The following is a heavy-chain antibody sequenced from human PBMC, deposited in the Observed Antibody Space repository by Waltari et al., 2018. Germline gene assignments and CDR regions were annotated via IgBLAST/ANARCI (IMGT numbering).Heavy chain of an antibody. D-gene: IGHD4-17*01. CDR3: ATGGDYDEYALHYFRGLDV. Sequence: QVQLVQSEAEVMKPGASVKVSCKVSGNSNTESPMHWVRQAPGKGLEWMGSFDPEDGEGTYAQGVLDRVTMTEDRSTNTAYMELSSLRLEDTAVYYCATGGDYDEYALHYFRGLDVWGQGTTVIVAS. CDR2: FDPEDGEG. V-gene: IGHV1-24*01. CDR1: GNSNTESP. J-gene: IGHJ6*02.